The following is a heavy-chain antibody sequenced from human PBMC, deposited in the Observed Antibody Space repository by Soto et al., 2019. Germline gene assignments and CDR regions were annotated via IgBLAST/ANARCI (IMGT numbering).Heavy chain of an antibody. J-gene: IGHJ4*02. CDR1: GFTFSNFA. CDR2: ISGGGEST. V-gene: IGHV3-23*01. D-gene: IGHD3-16*01. Sequence: EVQLLESGGGLVQPGGSRKLSCAASGFTFSNFAMHWVRQAPGKGLEWVSLISGGGESTYYPDSVQGRFTISRDNSKNTLYLQMNSLGAEDTAVYFCARGPPTGGSIHLVFDYWGQGNLVTVSS. CDR3: ARGPPTGGSIHLVFDY.